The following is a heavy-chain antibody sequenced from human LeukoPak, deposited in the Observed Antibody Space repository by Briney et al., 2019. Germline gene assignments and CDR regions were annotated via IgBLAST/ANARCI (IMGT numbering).Heavy chain of an antibody. V-gene: IGHV3-30*04. CDR3: ARDPLYYYDSSGYCHY. D-gene: IGHD3-22*01. CDR2: ISYDGSNK. CDR1: GFTFSSYA. Sequence: GGSLRLSCAASGFTFSSYAMHWVRQAPGKGLEWVADISYDGSNKYYADSVKGRFTISRDNSKNTLYLQMNSLRAEDTAVYYCARDPLYYYDSSGYCHYGGQGTRVTVPS. J-gene: IGHJ4*02.